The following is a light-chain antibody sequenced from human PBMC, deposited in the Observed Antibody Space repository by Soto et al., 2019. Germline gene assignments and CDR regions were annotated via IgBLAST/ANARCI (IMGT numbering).Light chain of an antibody. CDR3: NSYTTSNTRQIV. J-gene: IGLJ1*01. V-gene: IGLV2-14*01. Sequence: ALTQPASVSGSPGQSITISCTGTSSDVGGYNYVSWYQQHPGKAPKFMIYDVSNRPSGVSTRFSGSKSGNTASLTISGLQAGDEADYYCNSYTTSNTRQIVFGTGTKVTVL. CDR2: DVS. CDR1: SSDVGGYNY.